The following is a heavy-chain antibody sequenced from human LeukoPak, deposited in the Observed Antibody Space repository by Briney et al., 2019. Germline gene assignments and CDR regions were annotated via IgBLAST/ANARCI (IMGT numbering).Heavy chain of an antibody. CDR3: ARSEGIAVAGSRGYYGMDV. V-gene: IGHV3-13*01. Sequence: GGSLRLSCAASGFTFSSYAMSWVRQAPGKGLEWVSAIGTAGDTYYPGSVKGRFTISRENAKNSLYLQMNSLRAGDTAVYYCARSEGIAVAGSRGYYGMDVWGQGTTVTVSS. CDR1: GFTFSSYA. CDR2: IGTAGDT. J-gene: IGHJ6*02. D-gene: IGHD6-19*01.